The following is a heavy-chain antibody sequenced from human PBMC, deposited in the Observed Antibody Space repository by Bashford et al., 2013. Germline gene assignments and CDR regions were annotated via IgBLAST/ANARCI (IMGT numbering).Heavy chain of an antibody. CDR1: GGSISAFY. J-gene: IGHJ4*02. CDR2: IYYGGGEGTSY. V-gene: IGHV4-59*01. CDR3: VRDSPNHGDFPGXFY. Sequence: SETLSLTCTVSGGSISAFYWELDPGSPQGRDWSGIGYIYYGGGEGTSYNYNPSLKSRVTISVDTSKNQVSLRADLCRPLRTRPVYYCVRDSPNHGDFPGXFYWGQGTLVTVSS. D-gene: IGHD4-17*01.